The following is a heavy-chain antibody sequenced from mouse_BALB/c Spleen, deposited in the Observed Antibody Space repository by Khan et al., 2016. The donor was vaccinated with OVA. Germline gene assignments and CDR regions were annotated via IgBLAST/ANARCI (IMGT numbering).Heavy chain of an antibody. CDR1: GYTFTDYN. V-gene: IGHV1S29*02. CDR3: ARSGYGSFAY. D-gene: IGHD1-2*01. J-gene: IGHJ3*01. CDR2: IFPNNGGT. Sequence: VQLQQSGPELVKPGASVKISCKASGYTFTDYNMDWVKQSHGESLEWIGYIFPNNGGTGYNQQFKTTATLTVDNSSSTAYMELRSLTSEDSAVYYCARSGYGSFAYWGQGTLVTVSA.